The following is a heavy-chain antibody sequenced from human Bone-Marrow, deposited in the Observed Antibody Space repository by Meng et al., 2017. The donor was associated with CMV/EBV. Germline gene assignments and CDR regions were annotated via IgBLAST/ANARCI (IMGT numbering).Heavy chain of an antibody. CDR2: IYSGGRT. CDR3: AREVGYDFWSGYYVDY. Sequence: GESLKISCAASGFTVSSNYMSWVRQAPGKELEWVSDIYSGGRTYYADSVKGRFTISRDNAKNSLYLQMNSLRAEDTAVYYCAREVGYDFWSGYYVDYWGPGTLVTVSS. V-gene: IGHV3-53*01. D-gene: IGHD3-3*01. J-gene: IGHJ4*02. CDR1: GFTVSSNY.